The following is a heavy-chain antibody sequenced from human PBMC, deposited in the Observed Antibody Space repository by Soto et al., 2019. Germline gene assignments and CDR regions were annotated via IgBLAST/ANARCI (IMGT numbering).Heavy chain of an antibody. D-gene: IGHD2-15*01. Sequence: SETLSPTCSAYGGPFHGHYWTWIRQRPGKGLEWIGEINHSGSGKYNPSLKGRVTISLDTSKNQFSLKLRSVTATDTSVYYCAAGVRGWHPHFDFWGQGTLVTVSS. CDR2: INHSGSG. V-gene: IGHV4-34*01. CDR3: AAGVRGWHPHFDF. CDR1: GGPFHGHY. J-gene: IGHJ4*02.